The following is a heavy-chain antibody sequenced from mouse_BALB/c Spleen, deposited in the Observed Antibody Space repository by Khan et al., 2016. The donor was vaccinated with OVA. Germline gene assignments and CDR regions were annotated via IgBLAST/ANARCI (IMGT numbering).Heavy chain of an antibody. CDR3: ARDSNFDD. CDR2: ISSGSSTI. J-gene: IGHJ2*01. CDR1: GFTFSRFG. V-gene: IGHV5-17*02. Sequence: DVQLVESGGGLVQPGGSRKLSCAASGFTFSRFGMHWVRQAPEKGLEWVAYISSGSSTIYYADTVKGRFTISRDNPKNTLFLQMTSLRSEDTAMYYCARDSNFDDWGQGTTLTVSS.